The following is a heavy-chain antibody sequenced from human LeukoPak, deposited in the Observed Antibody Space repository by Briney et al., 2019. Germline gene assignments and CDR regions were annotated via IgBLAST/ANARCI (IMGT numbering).Heavy chain of an antibody. CDR1: GFSFSSYS. CDR2: ISNDGSTK. D-gene: IGHD3-10*01. Sequence: GRSLTLSCAASGFSFSSYSMHWVRQAPGKGLEWVAVISNDGSTKYYADSVKGRFTISRDNSKNTLYVQMNSLRAEDTAVYYCARGRGSGTTDYWGQGTLVTVSS. J-gene: IGHJ4*02. V-gene: IGHV3-30*04. CDR3: ARGRGSGTTDY.